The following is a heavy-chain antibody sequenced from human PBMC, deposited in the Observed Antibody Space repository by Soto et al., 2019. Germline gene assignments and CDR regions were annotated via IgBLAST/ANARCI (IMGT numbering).Heavy chain of an antibody. J-gene: IGHJ3*01. D-gene: IGHD2-8*01. V-gene: IGHV3-48*01. CDR3: ARFPPSNFFQMVFPILNAFDF. Sequence: GGSLRLSCAASGFTFSTYSMNWVRQTPGKGLEWVSYISSSSSTIYYADSVKGRFTISRDNAKNSLYLQMNSLRAEDTAVYYCARFPPSNFFQMVFPILNAFDFWGRGTSFPVSS. CDR1: GFTFSTYS. CDR2: ISSSSSTI.